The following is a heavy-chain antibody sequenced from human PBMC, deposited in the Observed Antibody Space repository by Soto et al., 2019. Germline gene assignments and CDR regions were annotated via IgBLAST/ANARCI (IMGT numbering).Heavy chain of an antibody. CDR1: GYTFTGYY. CDR3: ARDLSNIVVVPAATTGDYYGMDV. CDR2: INPNSGGT. J-gene: IGHJ6*02. Sequence: ASVTVSCKASGYTFTGYYMHWVRQAPGQGLEWMGWINPNSGGTNYAQKFQGWFTMTRDTSISTAYMELSRLRSDDTAVYYCARDLSNIVVVPAATTGDYYGMDVWGQGTTVTVSS. D-gene: IGHD2-2*01. V-gene: IGHV1-2*04.